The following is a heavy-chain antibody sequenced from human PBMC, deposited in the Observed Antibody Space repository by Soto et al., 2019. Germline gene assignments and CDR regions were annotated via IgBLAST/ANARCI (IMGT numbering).Heavy chain of an antibody. Sequence: EVQLVESGGGLVKPGGSLRLSCAASGFSFSSDSMGWVRQAPGKGLEWVSSISSSGSFMNYADSVKGRFTISRDNAKNSLYLQMSGLKDDDTAVYYCARDPPTGTTLDWADSWGQGTLVTFSS. J-gene: IGHJ4*02. CDR1: GFSFSSDS. V-gene: IGHV3-21*01. D-gene: IGHD1-7*01. CDR3: ARDPPTGTTLDWADS. CDR2: ISSSGSFM.